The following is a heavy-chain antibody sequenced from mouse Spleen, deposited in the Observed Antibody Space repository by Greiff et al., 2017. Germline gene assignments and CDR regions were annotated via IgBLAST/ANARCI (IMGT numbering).Heavy chain of an antibody. CDR1: GYTFTSYW. CDR3: ARHGSSEDYFDY. Sequence: QVQLQQSGAELVKPGASVKLSCKASGYTFTSYWMHWVKQRPGQGLEWIGMIHPNSGSTNYNEKFKSKATLTVDKSSSTAYMQLSSLTSEDSAVYYCARHGSSEDYFDYWGQGTTLTVSS. CDR2: IHPNSGST. J-gene: IGHJ2*01. D-gene: IGHD1-1*01. V-gene: IGHV1-64*01.